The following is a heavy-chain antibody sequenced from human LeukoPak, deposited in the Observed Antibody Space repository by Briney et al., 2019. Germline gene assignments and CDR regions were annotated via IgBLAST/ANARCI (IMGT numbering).Heavy chain of an antibody. J-gene: IGHJ4*02. CDR2: FDPEDGET. Sequence: GASVKVSCKVSGYSLTELSMHWVRQAPGKGLEWMGGFDPEDGETIYAQKFQGRVTMTEDTSTDTAYMELSSLRSEDTAVYYCASNLTTDYYDSSGYYGYWGQGTLVTVSS. V-gene: IGHV1-24*01. CDR3: ASNLTTDYYDSSGYYGY. D-gene: IGHD3-22*01. CDR1: GYSLTELS.